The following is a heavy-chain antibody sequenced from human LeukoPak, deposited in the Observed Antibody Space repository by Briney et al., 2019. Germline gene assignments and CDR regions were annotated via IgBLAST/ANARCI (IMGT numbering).Heavy chain of an antibody. J-gene: IGHJ6*02. CDR2: ISYDGSNK. Sequence: GGSLRLSCAASGFTFSSYGMHWVRQAPGKGLEWVAVISYDGSNKYYADSVKGRFTISRDNSKNTLYLQMNSLRAEDTAVYYCAKVSGYSSGWASLGYYGMDVWGQGTTDTVSS. V-gene: IGHV3-30*18. CDR1: GFTFSSYG. D-gene: IGHD6-19*01. CDR3: AKVSGYSSGWASLGYYGMDV.